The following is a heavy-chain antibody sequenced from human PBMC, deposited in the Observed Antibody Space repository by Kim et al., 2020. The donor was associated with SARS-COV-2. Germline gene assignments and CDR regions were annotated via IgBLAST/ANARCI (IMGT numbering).Heavy chain of an antibody. D-gene: IGHD2-2*01. CDR1: GFTFSSYG. CDR2: ISYDGSNK. J-gene: IGHJ6*02. V-gene: IGHV3-30*03. CDR3: VRAIVVVPAAKRDYYYYGMDV. Sequence: GGSLRLSCAASGFTFSSYGMHWVRQAPGKGLEWVAVISYDGSNKYYADSVKGRFTISRDNSKNTLYLQMNSLRAEDTAVYYCVRAIVVVPAAKRDYYYYGMDVWGQGTTVTVSS.